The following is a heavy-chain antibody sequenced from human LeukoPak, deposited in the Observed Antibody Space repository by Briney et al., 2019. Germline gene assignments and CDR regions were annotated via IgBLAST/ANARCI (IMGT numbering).Heavy chain of an antibody. J-gene: IGHJ4*02. CDR3: VRDADWSFDY. V-gene: IGHV3-30*02. CDR1: GFTFSSHG. Sequence: GGSLRLSCGASGFTFSSHGMHWARQAPGRGLEWVAFIRNDGNNKYYADSVKGRFTISRDNSKNTLYVQMNSLRVQDTAMYFCVRDADWSFDYWGQGTLVTVSS. CDR2: IRNDGNNK. D-gene: IGHD3-9*01.